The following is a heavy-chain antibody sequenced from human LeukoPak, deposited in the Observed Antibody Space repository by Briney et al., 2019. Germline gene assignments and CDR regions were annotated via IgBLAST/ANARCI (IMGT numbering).Heavy chain of an antibody. Sequence: SVKVSCKASGGTFISYAISWVRQAPGRGLEWMGGIIPIFGTANYAQKFQGRVTITADESTSTAYKELSSLRSEDTAVYYCARDGLGYCSGGSCRKAFDYWGQGTLVTVSS. D-gene: IGHD2-15*01. V-gene: IGHV1-69*13. CDR3: ARDGLGYCSGGSCRKAFDY. CDR2: IIPIFGTA. J-gene: IGHJ4*02. CDR1: GGTFISYA.